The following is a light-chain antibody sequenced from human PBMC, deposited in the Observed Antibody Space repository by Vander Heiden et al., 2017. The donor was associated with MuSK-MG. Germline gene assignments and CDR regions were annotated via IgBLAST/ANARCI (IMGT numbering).Light chain of an antibody. V-gene: IGKV2-28*01. CDR1: QSLLHSNGYNY. CDR3: MQALQTPPCS. J-gene: IGKJ2*04. Sequence: DIVMTQSPLSLPVTPGEPASISCRSSQSLLHSNGYNYLDWYLQKPGQSPQLLIYLGSNRASGVPDRFSGSGSGTDFTLKISRVEAEDVGVYYCMQALQTPPCSFGHGTKLEIK. CDR2: LGS.